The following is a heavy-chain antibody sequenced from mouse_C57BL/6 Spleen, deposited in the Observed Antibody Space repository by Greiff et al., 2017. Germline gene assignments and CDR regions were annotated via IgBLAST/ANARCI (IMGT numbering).Heavy chain of an antibody. D-gene: IGHD2-4*01. CDR1: GFSLTSYG. V-gene: IGHV2-5*01. CDR2: IWRGGST. Sequence: VQLQESGPGLVQPSQSLSITCTVSGFSLTSYGVHWVRQSPGKGLEWLGVIWRGGSTDYKAAFMSRLSITKDNSKSQVFFKMNSLQAEDTARYYCAKKVYYYYDEAMDYWGQGTSVTVAS. J-gene: IGHJ4*01. CDR3: AKKVYYYYDEAMDY.